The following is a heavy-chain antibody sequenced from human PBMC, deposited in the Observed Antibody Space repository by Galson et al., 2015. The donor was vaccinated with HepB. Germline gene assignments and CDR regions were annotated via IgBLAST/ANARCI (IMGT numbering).Heavy chain of an antibody. CDR3: ARWGAYSSSADYYYYYMDV. V-gene: IGHV3-21*01. J-gene: IGHJ6*03. Sequence: SLRLSCAASGFTFSSYSMNWVRQAPGKGLEWVSSISSSSSYIYYADSVKGRFTISRDNAKNLLYLQMNSLRAEDTAVYYCARWGAYSSSADYYYYYMDVWGKGTTVTVSS. CDR1: GFTFSSYS. CDR2: ISSSSSYI. D-gene: IGHD6-6*01.